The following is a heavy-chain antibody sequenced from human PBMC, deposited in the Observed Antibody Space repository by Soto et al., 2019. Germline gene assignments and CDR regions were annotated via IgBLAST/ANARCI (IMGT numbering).Heavy chain of an antibody. CDR1: GGTYSPYT. CDR2: IIPFLGVT. D-gene: IGHD3-10*01. J-gene: IGHJ4*02. V-gene: IGHV1-69*08. CDR3: ARDCESSVSTWSFGGF. Sequence: QVPLVQSGAEVKKPGSSVKVSCKSSGGTYSPYTINWVRQAPGQGLEWMGRIIPFLGVTNYGLKFQARVTITADKATNTAYMELRGLRFEDTAVYYCARDCESSVSTWSFGGFWGRGTLVTVSS.